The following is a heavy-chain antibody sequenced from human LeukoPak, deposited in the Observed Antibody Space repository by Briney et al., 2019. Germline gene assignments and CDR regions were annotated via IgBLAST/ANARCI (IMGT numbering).Heavy chain of an antibody. D-gene: IGHD3-22*01. Sequence: GGSLRLSCAVSGITLSNYGVSWVRQAPGKGLEWVAGISDSGGSTNYADSVKGRFTISRDNPKNTLYLQMNSLRAEDTAVYFCAKRGVVIRVILVGFHKEAYYFDSWGQGALVTVSS. CDR1: GITLSNYG. CDR2: ISDSGGST. CDR3: AKRGVVIRVILVGFHKEAYYFDS. J-gene: IGHJ4*02. V-gene: IGHV3-23*01.